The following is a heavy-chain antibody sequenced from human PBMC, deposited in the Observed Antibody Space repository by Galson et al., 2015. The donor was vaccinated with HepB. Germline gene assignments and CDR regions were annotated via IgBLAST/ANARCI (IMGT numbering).Heavy chain of an antibody. Sequence: SLRLSCAASGFTFSSYGMHWVRQAPGKGLEWVAVISYDGSNKYYADSVKGRFTISRDNSKNTLYLQMNSLRAEDTAVYYCAKDRGVNWNDATDYWGQGTLVTVSS. D-gene: IGHD1-20*01. CDR3: AKDRGVNWNDATDY. CDR2: ISYDGSNK. V-gene: IGHV3-30*18. CDR1: GFTFSSYG. J-gene: IGHJ4*02.